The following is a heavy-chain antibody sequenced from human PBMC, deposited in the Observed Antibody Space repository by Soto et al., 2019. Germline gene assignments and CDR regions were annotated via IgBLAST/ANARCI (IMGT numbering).Heavy chain of an antibody. CDR2: IIPIFGTA. CDR1: GGTFSSYA. D-gene: IGHD3-3*01. V-gene: IGHV1-69*13. CDR3: AREGTILGVVPSYYYGMDV. Sequence: GASVKVSCKASGGTFSSYAISWVRQAPGQGLEWMGGIIPIFGTANYAQKFQGRVTITADESTSTAYMELSSLRSEDTAVYYCAREGTILGVVPSYYYGMDVWGQGTTVTVPS. J-gene: IGHJ6*02.